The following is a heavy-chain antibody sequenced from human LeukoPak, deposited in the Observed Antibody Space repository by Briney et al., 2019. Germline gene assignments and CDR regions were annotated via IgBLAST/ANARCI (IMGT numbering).Heavy chain of an antibody. CDR3: AREGWEELGHYFDY. D-gene: IGHD1-26*01. V-gene: IGHV3-53*01. CDR1: GFTVSSNY. Sequence: PGGSLRLSCAASGFTVSSNYMSWVRQAPGKGLEWVSVIYRGGVTYYADSVKGRFTISRDNSKNTLYLQMNSLRAEDAAVYYCAREGWEELGHYFDYWGQGTVVTVSS. CDR2: IYRGGVT. J-gene: IGHJ4*02.